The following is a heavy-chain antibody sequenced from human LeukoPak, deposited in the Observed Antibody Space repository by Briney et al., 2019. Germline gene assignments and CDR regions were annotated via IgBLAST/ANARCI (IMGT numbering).Heavy chain of an antibody. CDR1: GYTFTSYG. J-gene: IGHJ4*02. CDR3: ARDPIVLGYFDY. Sequence: ASVKVSCKASGYTFTSYGISWVRQAPGQGLEWMGWISAYNGNTNYAQKLQGRVTMTTDTSTSTAYMELRSLRSYDTAVYYCARDPIVLGYFDYWGQGTLVTVSS. CDR2: ISAYNGNT. V-gene: IGHV1-18*01. D-gene: IGHD5/OR15-5a*01.